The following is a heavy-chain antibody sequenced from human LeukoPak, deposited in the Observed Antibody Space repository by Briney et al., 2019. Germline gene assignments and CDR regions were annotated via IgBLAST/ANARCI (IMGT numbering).Heavy chain of an antibody. CDR3: ARGPKATIVVVPAAIGNMDV. CDR2: INPNSGGT. V-gene: IGHV1-2*02. CDR1: GCTFTGYY. J-gene: IGHJ6*03. Sequence: ASVKVSCKASGCTFTGYYMHWVRQAPGQGLEWMGWINPNSGGTNYAQKFQGRVTMTRDTSISTAYMELSRLRSDDTAVYYCARGPKATIVVVPAAIGNMDVWGKGTTVTISS. D-gene: IGHD2-2*01.